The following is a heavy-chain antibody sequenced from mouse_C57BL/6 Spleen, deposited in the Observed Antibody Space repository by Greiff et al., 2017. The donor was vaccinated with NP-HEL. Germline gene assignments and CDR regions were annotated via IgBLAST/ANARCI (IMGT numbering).Heavy chain of an antibody. V-gene: IGHV1-52*01. CDR1: GYTFTSYW. J-gene: IGHJ4*01. Sequence: VKLQQPGAELVRPGSSVKLSCKASGYTFTSYWMHWVKQRPIQGLEWIGNIDPSDSETHYNQKFKDKATLTVDKSSSTAYMQLSSLTSEDSAVYYCARKAQATHAMDYWGQGTSVTVSS. CDR2: IDPSDSET. D-gene: IGHD3-2*02. CDR3: ARKAQATHAMDY.